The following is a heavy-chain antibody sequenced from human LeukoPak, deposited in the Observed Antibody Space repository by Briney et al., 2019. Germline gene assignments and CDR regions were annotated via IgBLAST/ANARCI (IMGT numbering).Heavy chain of an antibody. CDR1: GYTFTGYY. Sequence: ASVKVSCKASGYTFTGYYMHWVRQAPGQGLEWMGWISAYNGNTNYAQKLQGRVTMTTDTSTSTAYMELRSLRSDDTAVYYCARQAREHSSYYGAPFDFWGQGTMVTVSS. J-gene: IGHJ3*01. D-gene: IGHD3-10*01. V-gene: IGHV1-18*04. CDR3: ARQAREHSSYYGAPFDF. CDR2: ISAYNGNT.